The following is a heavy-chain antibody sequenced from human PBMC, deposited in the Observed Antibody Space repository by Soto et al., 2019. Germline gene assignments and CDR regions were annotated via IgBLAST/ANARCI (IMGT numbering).Heavy chain of an antibody. Sequence: GSLRLSCAFAGFTFSDYYMILIRQAPGKGLEWVSYISSSSSYTNYADSVKGRFTISRDNSKNTLYLQMNSLRAEDTAVYYCAKDFSLGIAVAGTVDYWGQGTLVTVPS. V-gene: IGHV3-11*06. CDR2: ISSSSSYT. D-gene: IGHD6-19*01. CDR1: GFTFSDYY. J-gene: IGHJ4*02. CDR3: AKDFSLGIAVAGTVDY.